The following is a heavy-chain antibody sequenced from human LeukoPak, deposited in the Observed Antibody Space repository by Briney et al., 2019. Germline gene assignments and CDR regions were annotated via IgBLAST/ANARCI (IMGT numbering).Heavy chain of an antibody. D-gene: IGHD6-19*01. J-gene: IGHJ6*04. Sequence: ASLKVSCKASGYTFTSYDINWVRQATGQGLEWMGWMNPNSGNTGYAQKFQGRVTITRNTSISTAYMELSSLRSEDTAVYYCARAFYSSGWYSVWGKGTTVTVSS. CDR1: GYTFTSYD. CDR3: ARAFYSSGWYSV. CDR2: MNPNSGNT. V-gene: IGHV1-8*03.